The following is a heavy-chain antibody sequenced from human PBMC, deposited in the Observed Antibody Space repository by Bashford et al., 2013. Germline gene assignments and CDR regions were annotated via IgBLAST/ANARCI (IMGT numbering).Heavy chain of an antibody. J-gene: IGHJ4*02. CDR1: GYTFHSYG. V-gene: IGHV1-18*04. D-gene: IGHD1-7*01. Sequence: VASVKVSCKASGYTFHSYGISWVRQAPGQGLEWMGWIDTYNGNTNYVQKFQDRVTMTTDTSTSTAYMELRSLRSDDTAVYFCARELLTVTTLGGGYYFDSWGQGTLVTVSS. CDR2: IDTYNGNT. CDR3: ARELLTVTTLGGGYYFDS.